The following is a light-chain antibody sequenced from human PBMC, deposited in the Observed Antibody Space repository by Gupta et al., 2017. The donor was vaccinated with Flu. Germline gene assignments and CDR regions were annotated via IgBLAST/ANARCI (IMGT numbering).Light chain of an antibody. CDR3: QQRYNWPIS. CDR1: HSISNQ. V-gene: IGKV3-11*01. Sequence: PDTLSLSPGERATVSCRASHSISNQVAWYQQRPGQPPRLLIYDASNTAPGIPARFSGSGSGTDFTLTVSSLEPEDSASYFCQQRYNWPISFGGGTKVEIK. CDR2: DAS. J-gene: IGKJ4*01.